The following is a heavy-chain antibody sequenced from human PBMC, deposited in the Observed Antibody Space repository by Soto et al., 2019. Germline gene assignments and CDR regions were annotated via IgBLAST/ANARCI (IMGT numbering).Heavy chain of an antibody. CDR2: IYPGDFNT. D-gene: IGHD2-15*01. Sequence: PGESLKSSCKTSGYSFTNYWIGWVRQMPGKCLEWMAFIYPGDFNTXXNPAFRGPXAISADKSVSTXYLQWXNLKTSDTAMYFCERNCCGVRPYCGQGTQVTXSX. CDR3: ERNCCGVRPY. CDR1: GYSFTNYW. V-gene: IGHV5-51*01. J-gene: IGHJ4*02.